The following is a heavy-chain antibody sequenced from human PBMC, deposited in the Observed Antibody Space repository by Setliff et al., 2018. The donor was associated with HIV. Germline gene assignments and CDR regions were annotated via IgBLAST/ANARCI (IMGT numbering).Heavy chain of an antibody. CDR1: GGSISSSSYY. CDR2: IYYSGST. D-gene: IGHD4-17*01. Sequence: SETLSLTCTVSGGSISSSSYYWGWIRQPPGKGLEWIGSIYYSGSTYYNPSLKSRVTISVDTSKNQFSLKLSSVTAADTAVYYYARHPTYGDYVRFDYWGQGTLVTVSS. V-gene: IGHV4-39*01. CDR3: ARHPTYGDYVRFDY. J-gene: IGHJ4*02.